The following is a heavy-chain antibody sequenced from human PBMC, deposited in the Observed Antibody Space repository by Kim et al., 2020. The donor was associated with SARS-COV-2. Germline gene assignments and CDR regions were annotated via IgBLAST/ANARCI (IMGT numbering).Heavy chain of an antibody. Sequence: SETLSLTCTVSGGSISSSSYYWGWIRQPPGKGLEWIGSIYYSGSTYYNPSLKSRVTISVDTSKNQFSLKLSSVTAADTAVYYCARDIVVVPAARRGMDVWGQGTTVTVSS. CDR3: ARDIVVVPAARRGMDV. CDR1: GGSISSSSYY. CDR2: IYYSGST. V-gene: IGHV4-39*02. J-gene: IGHJ6*02. D-gene: IGHD2-2*01.